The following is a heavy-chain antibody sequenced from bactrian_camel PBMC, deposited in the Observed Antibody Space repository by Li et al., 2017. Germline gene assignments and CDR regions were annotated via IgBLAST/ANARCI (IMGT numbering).Heavy chain of an antibody. CDR3: AAEQPESDYGANCQPEYEYNY. V-gene: IGHV3S6*01. CDR1: GFTLSDFC. D-gene: IGHD4*01. J-gene: IGHJ4*01. Sequence: HVQLVESGGDLVRPGGSLRLSSAASGFTLSDFCMGWFRQAPGKEREGVAHIDSAGDANYADSVKGRFTVSRDNAKNTLYLQMNSLTPEDTAMYYCAAEQPESDYGANCQPEYEYNYWGQGTQVTVS. CDR2: IDSAGDA.